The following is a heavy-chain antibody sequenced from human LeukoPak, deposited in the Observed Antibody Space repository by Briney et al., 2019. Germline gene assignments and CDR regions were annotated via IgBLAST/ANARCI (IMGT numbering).Heavy chain of an antibody. D-gene: IGHD3-22*01. J-gene: IGHJ4*02. V-gene: IGHV3-23*01. CDR1: GFTFSSYA. Sequence: GRSLRLSCAASGFTFSSYAMSWVSQAPGKGLEWVSAISGSGGSTYYADSVKGRFTISRDNSKNTLYLQMNSLRAEDTAVYYCAKEGYYDSSGYYSSSPYYFDYWGQGTLVTVSS. CDR2: ISGSGGST. CDR3: AKEGYYDSSGYYSSSPYYFDY.